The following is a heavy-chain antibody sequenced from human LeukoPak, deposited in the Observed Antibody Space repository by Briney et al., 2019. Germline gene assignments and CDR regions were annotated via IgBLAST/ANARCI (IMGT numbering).Heavy chain of an antibody. Sequence: PSETLSLTCTVSGVSISSYYWSWIRQPAGKGLEWIGRIYTTGSTTYNPSLKSRVTMSVDTSKNQFSLNLSSVTAADTAVYYCARGGYYYKEAFDIWGQGTMVTVSS. J-gene: IGHJ3*02. CDR1: GVSISSYY. V-gene: IGHV4-4*07. D-gene: IGHD5-12*01. CDR2: IYTTGST. CDR3: ARGGYYYKEAFDI.